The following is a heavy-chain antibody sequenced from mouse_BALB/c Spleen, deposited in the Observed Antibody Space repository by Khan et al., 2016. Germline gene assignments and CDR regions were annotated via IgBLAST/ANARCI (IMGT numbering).Heavy chain of an antibody. D-gene: IGHD4-1*02. J-gene: IGHJ1*01. Sequence: EVQLQESGPGLVKPSQSLSLTCTVTGYSITSDYAWNWIRQFPGNKLEWMGYITYSGSTSYNPSLKSRISITRDTSKNQFFLPLNSVTTEDTATYYCSRYQLADWYCDVGGAGTTVTVSS. CDR3: SRYQLADWYCDV. CDR1: GYSITSDYA. V-gene: IGHV3-2*02. CDR2: ITYSGST.